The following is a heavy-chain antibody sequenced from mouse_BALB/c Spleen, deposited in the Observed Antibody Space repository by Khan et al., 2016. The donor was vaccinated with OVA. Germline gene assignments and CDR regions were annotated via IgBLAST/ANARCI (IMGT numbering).Heavy chain of an antibody. V-gene: IGHV5-6*01. CDR3: TRLAYYYDSEGFAY. Sequence: EVELVESGGDLVKPGGSLKLSCAASGFTFSTYGMSWVRQAPDKRLEWAATVSTGGSYTYYPDSVKGRFTISRDNAKNTLYLQMSGLRSEDTAMFYCTRLAYYYDSEGFAYWGQGTLVTVSA. J-gene: IGHJ3*01. D-gene: IGHD1-1*01. CDR1: GFTFSTYG. CDR2: VSTGGSYT.